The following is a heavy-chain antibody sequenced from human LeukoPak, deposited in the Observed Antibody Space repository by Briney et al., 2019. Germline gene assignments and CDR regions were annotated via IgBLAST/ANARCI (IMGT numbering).Heavy chain of an antibody. V-gene: IGHV3-9*01. CDR3: ARDPGYGGNSGSVGYFDY. J-gene: IGHJ4*02. D-gene: IGHD4-23*01. Sequence: GGSLRLSCAASGFTFDDYAMHWVRQAPGKGLEWVSGISWNSGSIGYADSVKGRFTISRDNAKNSLYLQMNSLRAEDTAVYYCARDPGYGGNSGSVGYFDYWGQGTLVTVSS. CDR2: ISWNSGSI. CDR1: GFTFDDYA.